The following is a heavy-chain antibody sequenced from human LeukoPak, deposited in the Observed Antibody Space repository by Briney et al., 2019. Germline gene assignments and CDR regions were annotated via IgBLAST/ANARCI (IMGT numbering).Heavy chain of an antibody. V-gene: IGHV4-38-2*01. J-gene: IGHJ4*02. CDR2: IYHSGST. Sequence: PSETLSLTCAVSGYSISSGYYWGWIRQPPGKGLEWIGSIYHSGSTFYNPSLKGRVTISVDTSKNQFSLKLTSVTAADTAVYYCARTQYSSSRLDYWGQGTLVTVSS. CDR3: ARTQYSSSRLDY. D-gene: IGHD6-13*01. CDR1: GYSISSGYY.